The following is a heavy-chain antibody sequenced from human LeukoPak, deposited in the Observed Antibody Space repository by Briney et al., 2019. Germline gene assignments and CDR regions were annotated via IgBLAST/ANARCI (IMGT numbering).Heavy chain of an antibody. J-gene: IGHJ6*03. Sequence: GASVKASCKASGYTFTTYGISWVRQAPGHGLEWMGWISTFNGHTNYAQSRQDRVTMTTDTSTSTVYMELSSLISDDTAVYYCARVDTVNYYYYMDVWGKGTPVTVSS. V-gene: IGHV1-18*01. CDR3: ARVDTVNYYYYMDV. CDR1: GYTFTTYG. D-gene: IGHD5-18*01. CDR2: ISTFNGHT.